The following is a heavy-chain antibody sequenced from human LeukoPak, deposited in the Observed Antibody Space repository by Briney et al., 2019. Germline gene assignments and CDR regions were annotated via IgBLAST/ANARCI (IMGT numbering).Heavy chain of an antibody. J-gene: IGHJ4*02. CDR3: ARVMGSGWTRAYFDY. V-gene: IGHV3-20*04. CDR1: GFTFDDYG. CDR2: INWNGGST. D-gene: IGHD6-19*01. Sequence: GGSLRLSCAASGFTFDDYGMSWVRQAPGKGLEWVSGINWNGGSTGYADSVKGRFTISRDNAKNSLYLQMNSLRAEDTALYYCARVMGSGWTRAYFDYWGQGTLVTVSS.